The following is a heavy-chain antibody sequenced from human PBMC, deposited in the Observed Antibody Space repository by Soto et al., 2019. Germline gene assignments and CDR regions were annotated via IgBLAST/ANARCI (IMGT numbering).Heavy chain of an antibody. Sequence: GGSLRLSCAASGFTFSSYGMHWVRQAPGKGLEWVAVISYDGSNKYYADSVKGRFTISRDNSKNTLHLQMNSLRAEDTAVYYCTRDASRDSSARGWFDPWGPGTLVTVSS. CDR2: ISYDGSNK. CDR1: GFTFSSYG. D-gene: IGHD6-13*01. V-gene: IGHV3-30*03. CDR3: TRDASRDSSARGWFDP. J-gene: IGHJ5*02.